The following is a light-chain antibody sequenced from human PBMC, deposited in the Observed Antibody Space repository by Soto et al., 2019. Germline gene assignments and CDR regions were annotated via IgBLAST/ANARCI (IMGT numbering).Light chain of an antibody. CDR3: QQYGSSPRA. Sequence: EIVLTQSPGTLSLSPGERATLSCRASQSVSSSYLAWYQQKPGQAPRLLIYGASSMATGIPDRFSGSGSGTDLTLTISRLEPADFAVYYCQQYGSSPRAFGQGTKVEIK. CDR2: GAS. CDR1: QSVSSSY. V-gene: IGKV3-20*01. J-gene: IGKJ1*01.